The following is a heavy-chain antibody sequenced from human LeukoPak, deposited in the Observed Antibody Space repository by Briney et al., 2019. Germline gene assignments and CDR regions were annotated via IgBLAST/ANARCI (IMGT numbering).Heavy chain of an antibody. CDR3: AKRVATVVPDYYYYYMDV. D-gene: IGHD2-2*01. CDR1: GFTFSSYS. CDR2: ISSSSSYI. J-gene: IGHJ6*03. Sequence: GGSLRLSCAASGFTFSSYSMNWVRQAPGKGLEWVSSISSSSSYIYYADSVKGRFTISRDNAKNSLYLQMNSLRAEDTAVYHCAKRVATVVPDYYYYYMDVWGKGTTVTVSS. V-gene: IGHV3-21*01.